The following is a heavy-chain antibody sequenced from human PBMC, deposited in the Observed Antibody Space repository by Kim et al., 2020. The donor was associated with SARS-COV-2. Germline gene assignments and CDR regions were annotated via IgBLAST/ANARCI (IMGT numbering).Heavy chain of an antibody. Sequence: SETLSLTCTVSGGSISSSSYYWGWIRQPPGKGLEWIGSIYYSGSTYYNPSLKSRVTISVDTSKNQFSLKLSSVTAADTAEYYCARDKISIVVVPAAMDYGMDVWGQGTTVTVAS. D-gene: IGHD2-2*01. J-gene: IGHJ6*02. CDR2: IYYSGST. CDR3: ARDKISIVVVPAAMDYGMDV. V-gene: IGHV4-39*07. CDR1: GGSISSSSYY.